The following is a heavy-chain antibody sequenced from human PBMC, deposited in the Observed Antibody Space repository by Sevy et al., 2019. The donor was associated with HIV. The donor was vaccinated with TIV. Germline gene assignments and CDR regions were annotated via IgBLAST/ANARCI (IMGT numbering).Heavy chain of an antibody. J-gene: IGHJ4*02. CDR3: ARTHIAATYGHFDY. CDR1: GGSISSYY. V-gene: IGHV4-59*13. D-gene: IGHD6-13*01. CDR2: IYYSGST. Sequence: SETLSLTCTVSGGSISSYYWSWIRQPPGKGLEWIGYIYYSGSTNYNPSLKSRVTISADTSKNQFSLKLSSVTAVDTAVYYCARTHIAATYGHFDYWGQGTLVTVSS.